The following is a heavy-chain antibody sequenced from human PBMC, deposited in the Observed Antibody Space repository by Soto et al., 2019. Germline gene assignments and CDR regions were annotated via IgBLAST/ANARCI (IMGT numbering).Heavy chain of an antibody. D-gene: IGHD2-2*01. CDR3: AAGIVVVPAATLRDYYYGMDV. CDR2: IYHSGGT. CDR1: GGSISSSYW. V-gene: IGHV4-4*02. J-gene: IGHJ6*02. Sequence: PSETLSLTCAVSGGSISSSYWWNWVRQPPGKGLEWIGEIYHSGGTNYSPSFQGHVTISADKSISTAYLQWSSLKASDTAMYYCAAGIVVVPAATLRDYYYGMDVWGQGTTVTVSS.